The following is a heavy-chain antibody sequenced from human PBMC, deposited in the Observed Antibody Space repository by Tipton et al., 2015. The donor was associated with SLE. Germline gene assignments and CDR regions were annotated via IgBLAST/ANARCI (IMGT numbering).Heavy chain of an antibody. D-gene: IGHD3-16*01. J-gene: IGHJ6*02. Sequence: SLRLSCAASGFTFSDYAMAWVRQAPGRGLEWVSAISGSGAGTYQADSVKGRFTISRDNSKNTLYLQMNSLRAEDTAVYYCARNLGSYYGMDVWGQGTTVTVSS. CDR2: ISGSGAGT. CDR1: GFTFSDYA. V-gene: IGHV3-23*01. CDR3: ARNLGSYYGMDV.